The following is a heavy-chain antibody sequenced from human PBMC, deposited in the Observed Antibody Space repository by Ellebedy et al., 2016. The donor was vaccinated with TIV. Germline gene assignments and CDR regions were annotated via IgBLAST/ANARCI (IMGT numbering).Heavy chain of an antibody. V-gene: IGHV4-4*07. D-gene: IGHD2-21*02. CDR3: ARAPYCGGDCYSSWFDP. CDR1: GASSSGYY. J-gene: IGHJ5*02. CDR2: IYTSGST. Sequence: SETLSLTXPVYGASSSGYYWSWIRQPAGKGLEWIGRIYTSGSTNYNPSLKSRVTMSVDTSKNQFSLKLSSVTAADTAVYYCARAPYCGGDCYSSWFDPWGQGTLVTVSS.